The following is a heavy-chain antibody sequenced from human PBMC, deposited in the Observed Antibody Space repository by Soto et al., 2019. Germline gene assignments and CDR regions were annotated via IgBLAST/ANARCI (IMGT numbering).Heavy chain of an antibody. CDR1: GTSISSTYW. J-gene: IGHJ4*02. Sequence: QVQVKQSGPGLVRPSGTLSLTCRVSGTSISSTYWWTWVRQSPGKGLEWIGEIYHNGITKYNPSLKSRVSLSVDKSNNQFSLKLTSVTAADTAVYYCATVPPRIVVVLAEFPTWGQGTLVTVSS. CDR3: ATVPPRIVVVLAEFPT. CDR2: IYHNGIT. D-gene: IGHD2-21*01. V-gene: IGHV4-4*02.